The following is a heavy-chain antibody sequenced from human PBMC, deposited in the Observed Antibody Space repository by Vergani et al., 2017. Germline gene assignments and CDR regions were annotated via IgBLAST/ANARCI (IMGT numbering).Heavy chain of an antibody. CDR2: IKSDGSIT. J-gene: IGHJ5*01. V-gene: IGHV3-74*01. CDR3: VRARCSGPCFMSNWFDS. CDR1: GFSFSGYW. Sequence: EVQLVESGGGLIHPGGSLRLSCEGSGFSFSGYWMHWVRQSPEKALVWVSRIKSDGSITNYADSVKGRFTISRDNAKNTLYLEMNSLSGDDTAIYYCVRARCSGPCFMSNWFDSWGQGTLVTVSS. D-gene: IGHD5-12*01.